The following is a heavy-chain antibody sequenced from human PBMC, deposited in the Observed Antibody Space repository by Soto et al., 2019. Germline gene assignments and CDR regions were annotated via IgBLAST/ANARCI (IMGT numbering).Heavy chain of an antibody. J-gene: IGHJ4*02. Sequence: SETLSLTCTVSGGSISSGDYYWSWIRQPPGKGLEWIGYIYYSGSTYYNPSLKSRVTISVDTSKNQFSLKLSSVTAADTAVYYCARDNLLTGYSYWGQGTLVTVSS. CDR2: IYYSGST. CDR3: ARDNLLTGYSY. D-gene: IGHD3-9*01. CDR1: GGSISSGDYY. V-gene: IGHV4-30-4*01.